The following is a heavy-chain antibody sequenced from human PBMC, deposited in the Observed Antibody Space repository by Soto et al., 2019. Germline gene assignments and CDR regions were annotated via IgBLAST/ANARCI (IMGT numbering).Heavy chain of an antibody. CDR2: IYYSGST. V-gene: IGHV4-39*01. Sequence: QLQLQESGPGLVKPSETLSLTCTVSGGSISSSSYYWGWIRQPPGKGLEWIGSIYYSGSTYYNPSLKSRVTISVDTSKNQFSLKLSSVTAADTAVYYCARQSSSWQPDYWGQGTLVTVSS. CDR1: GGSISSSSYY. J-gene: IGHJ4*02. CDR3: ARQSSSWQPDY. D-gene: IGHD6-13*01.